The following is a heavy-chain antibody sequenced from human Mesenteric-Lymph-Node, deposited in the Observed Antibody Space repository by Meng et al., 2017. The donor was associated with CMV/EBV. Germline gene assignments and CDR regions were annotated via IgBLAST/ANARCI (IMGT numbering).Heavy chain of an antibody. CDR1: GFTFSSYA. V-gene: IGHV3-30*04. Sequence: GGSLRLSCAASGFTFSSYAMHWVRQAPGKGLEWVAVISYDGSNKYYADSVKGRFTISRDNSKNTLYLQMNSLRAEDTAVYYCAKYFWNGYLDYWGQGTLVTVSS. CDR3: AKYFWNGYLDY. J-gene: IGHJ4*02. CDR2: ISYDGSNK. D-gene: IGHD3-3*01.